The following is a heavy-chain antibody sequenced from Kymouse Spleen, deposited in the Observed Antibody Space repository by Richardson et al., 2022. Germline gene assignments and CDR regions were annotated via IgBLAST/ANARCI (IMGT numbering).Heavy chain of an antibody. CDR3: AKDIGVVVPAANYYYGMDV. CDR1: GFTFDDYA. CDR2: ISWNSGSI. J-gene: IGHJ6*02. Sequence: EVQLVESGGGLVQPGRSLRLSCAASGFTFDDYAMHWVRQAPGKGLEWVSGISWNSGSIGYADSVKGRFTISRDNAKNSLYLQMNSLRAEDTALYYCAKDIGVVVPAANYYYGMDVWGQGTTVTVSS. V-gene: IGHV3-9*01. D-gene: IGHD2-2*02.